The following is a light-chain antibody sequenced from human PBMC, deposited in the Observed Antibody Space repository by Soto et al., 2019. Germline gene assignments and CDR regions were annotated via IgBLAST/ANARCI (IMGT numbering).Light chain of an antibody. Sequence: SYELTQPPSVSVSPRQTASITCSGAKLGDKYACWYQQKPGQSPVMVIYQDSKRPSGIPERFSGSNSGNTATLTISGTQAMDEADYFCQAWDSSTAVFGGGTKLTVL. J-gene: IGLJ2*01. CDR3: QAWDSSTAV. V-gene: IGLV3-1*01. CDR2: QDS. CDR1: KLGDKY.